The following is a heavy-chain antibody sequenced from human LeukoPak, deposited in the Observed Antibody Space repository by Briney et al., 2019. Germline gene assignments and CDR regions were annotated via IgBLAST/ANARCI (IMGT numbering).Heavy chain of an antibody. CDR1: GGSIGRGGYY. CDR2: IYNSRST. J-gene: IGHJ3*02. V-gene: IGHV4-31*03. Sequence: SETLSLTCTVSGGSIGRGGYYWSWIRQHPGKGLKWIGYIYNSRSTYYNPSLKSRVTISVDTSKNQFSLKLSSVSAADTAVYYCAGLRGRPHAFDIWGQGTVVTVSS. D-gene: IGHD5-12*01. CDR3: AGLRGRPHAFDI.